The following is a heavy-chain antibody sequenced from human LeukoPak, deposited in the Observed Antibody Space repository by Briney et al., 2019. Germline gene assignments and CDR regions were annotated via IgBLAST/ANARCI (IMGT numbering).Heavy chain of an antibody. D-gene: IGHD3-10*02. Sequence: PGGSLRLSCAASGFTFSSYEMNWVRQAPGKGLEWVSYISSSGSTIYYADSVKGRFTISRDNAKNSLYLQMNSLRAEDTSVYYCAELGITMIGGVWGKGTTVTISS. CDR3: AELGITMIGGV. J-gene: IGHJ6*04. V-gene: IGHV3-48*03. CDR2: ISSSGSTI. CDR1: GFTFSSYE.